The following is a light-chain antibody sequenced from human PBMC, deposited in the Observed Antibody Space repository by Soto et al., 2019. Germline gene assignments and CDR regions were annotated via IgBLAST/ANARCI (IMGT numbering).Light chain of an antibody. CDR3: QQYGSSPLT. CDR2: DAS. CDR1: QSVTNYY. V-gene: IGKV3-20*01. J-gene: IGKJ4*01. Sequence: EIVLTQSPGTLSLSPGERVTLSCRASQSVTNYYLAWYQQKPGQAPRLLIYDASTRATGIPDRFSGSGSGTDFTLTISRLEPEDFAVYYCQQYGSSPLTFGGGTKVEIK.